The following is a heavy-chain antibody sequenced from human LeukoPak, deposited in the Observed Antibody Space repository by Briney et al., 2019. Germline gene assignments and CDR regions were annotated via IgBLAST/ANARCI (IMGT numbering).Heavy chain of an antibody. D-gene: IGHD3-10*01. Sequence: ASVKVSCKASGYTFTNYYIHWVRQAPGQGLEWMGLINPGGANTNYAQNFQGRVTMTRDTSTSTVYMELSSLRSDDTAVYYCAPKSGDDAFDIWGQGTMVTVSS. CDR2: INPGGANT. J-gene: IGHJ3*02. CDR3: APKSGDDAFDI. CDR1: GYTFTNYY. V-gene: IGHV1-46*01.